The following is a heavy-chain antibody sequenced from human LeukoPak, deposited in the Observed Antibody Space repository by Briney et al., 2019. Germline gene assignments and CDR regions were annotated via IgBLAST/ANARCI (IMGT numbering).Heavy chain of an antibody. J-gene: IGHJ4*02. V-gene: IGHV3-73*01. Sequence: QPGGSLTLFCAASGFTFNGFAMQGLRQAPGKGLVWFGRIRSTANNSATAEAASVNGRFTISTDYSKTPANMQMHSLEPEDTAVYYCTRRGDKHYDRSGGDFWGQGTLVTVSP. CDR2: IRSTANNSAT. CDR3: TRRGDKHYDRSGGDF. D-gene: IGHD3-22*01. CDR1: GFTFNGFA.